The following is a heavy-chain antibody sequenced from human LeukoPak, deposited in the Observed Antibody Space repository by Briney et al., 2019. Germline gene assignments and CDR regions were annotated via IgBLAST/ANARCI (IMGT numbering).Heavy chain of an antibody. V-gene: IGHV3-53*01. J-gene: IGHJ4*02. CDR1: GFTVSSNY. CDR3: AKDHLGYSYGSNSVDY. CDR2: IYSGGST. Sequence: GGSLRLSCAASGFTVSSNYMSWVRQAPGKGLEWVSVIYSGGSTYYADSVKGRFTISRDNSKNTLYLQMNSLRAEDTAVYYCAKDHLGYSYGSNSVDYWGQGTLVTVSS. D-gene: IGHD5-18*01.